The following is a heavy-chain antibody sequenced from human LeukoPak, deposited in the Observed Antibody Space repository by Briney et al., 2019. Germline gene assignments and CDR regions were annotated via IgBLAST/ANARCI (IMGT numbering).Heavy chain of an antibody. J-gene: IGHJ6*02. CDR2: IYSGGST. Sequence: GGSLRLSCAASGFTVSSNYMSWVRQAPGKGLEWVSVIYSGGSTYYADSVKGRFTISRDNSKNTLYLQMNSLRAEDTAVYYCARDLVVRGYCSGGSCYYANGTDVWGQGTTVTVSS. CDR3: ARDLVVRGYCSGGSCYYANGTDV. V-gene: IGHV3-53*01. D-gene: IGHD2-15*01. CDR1: GFTVSSNY.